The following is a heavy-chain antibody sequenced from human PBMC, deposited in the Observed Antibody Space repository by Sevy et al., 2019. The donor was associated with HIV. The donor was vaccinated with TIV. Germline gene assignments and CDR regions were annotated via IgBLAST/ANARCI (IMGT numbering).Heavy chain of an antibody. J-gene: IGHJ4*02. D-gene: IGHD5-12*01. CDR1: GGSISSYY. CDR2: IYYSGSI. Sequence: SETLSLTCTVSGGSISSYYWSWIRQPPGKGLEWIGYIYYSGSINYNHSLKSRVTISVDTSKNQFSLKLSSVTAADTAVYYCARGAGGYDLLYFDYWGQGTLVIVSS. CDR3: ARGAGGYDLLYFDY. V-gene: IGHV4-59*01.